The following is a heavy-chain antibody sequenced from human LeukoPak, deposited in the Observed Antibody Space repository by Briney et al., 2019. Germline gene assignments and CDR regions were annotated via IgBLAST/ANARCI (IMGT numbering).Heavy chain of an antibody. Sequence: GGSLRLSCAVSGLIFSDYYMSWISQAPGKGMEWVSYISNDIVDKYYADSVRSRFTISRDNSKKSMYLQMSGLRVEDTAVYYCARRDWVSGAVRAFDIWGQGTMVTVSS. CDR3: ARRDWVSGAVRAFDI. D-gene: IGHD3-3*01. CDR1: GLIFSDYY. V-gene: IGHV3-11*04. J-gene: IGHJ3*02. CDR2: ISNDIVDK.